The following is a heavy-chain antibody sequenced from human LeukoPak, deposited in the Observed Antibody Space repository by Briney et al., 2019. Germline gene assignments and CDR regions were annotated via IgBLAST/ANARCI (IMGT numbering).Heavy chain of an antibody. Sequence: PGRSLRLSCAASGFTFSSYAMHWVRQAPGKGLEWVAVISYDGSNKYYADSVKGRFTISRDNSKNTLYLQMNSLRAEDTAVYYCARDLYGSGSYYPPGPYYFDYWGQGTLVTVSS. D-gene: IGHD3-10*01. CDR3: ARDLYGSGSYYPPGPYYFDY. CDR2: ISYDGSNK. CDR1: GFTFSSYA. J-gene: IGHJ4*02. V-gene: IGHV3-30-3*01.